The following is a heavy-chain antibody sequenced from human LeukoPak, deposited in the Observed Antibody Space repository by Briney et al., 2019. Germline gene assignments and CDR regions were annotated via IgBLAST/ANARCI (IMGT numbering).Heavy chain of an antibody. V-gene: IGHV4-34*01. CDR2: INHSGST. CDR1: GGSFSGYY. D-gene: IGHD3-16*02. CDR3: ARGRGMITFGGVIVDY. J-gene: IGHJ4*02. Sequence: SETLSLTCAVYGGSFSGYYWSWIRQPPGKGLEWIGEINHSGSTNYNPSLKSRVTISVDTSKNQVSLKLSSVTAADTAVYYCARGRGMITFGGVIVDYWGQGPLVTVSS.